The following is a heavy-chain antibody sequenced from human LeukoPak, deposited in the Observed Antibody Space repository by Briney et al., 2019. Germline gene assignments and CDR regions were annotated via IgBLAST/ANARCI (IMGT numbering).Heavy chain of an antibody. CDR1: GFTFSSYA. J-gene: IGHJ4*02. CDR2: ISGSGDRI. D-gene: IGHD4-23*01. V-gene: IGHV3-23*01. CDR3: AKAKVDGGTAGY. Sequence: GGSLRLSCAASGFTFSSYAMSWVRQAPGKGLEWVSAISGSGDRIFYADSVKGRFTISRDNSKNTLYLQMNSLGAEDTALYYRAKAKVDGGTAGYWGQGTLVTVSS.